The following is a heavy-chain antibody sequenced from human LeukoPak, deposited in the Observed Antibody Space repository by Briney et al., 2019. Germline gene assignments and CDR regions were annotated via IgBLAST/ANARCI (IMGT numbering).Heavy chain of an antibody. D-gene: IGHD5-12*01. CDR2: ISSSSSYI. CDR1: GFTFSSYS. J-gene: IGHJ4*02. CDR3: ARDLVAARVRNSPDDY. V-gene: IGHV3-21*01. Sequence: GSLRLSCAASGFTFSSYSMNWVRQAPGKGLEWVSSISSSSSYIYYADSVKGRFTISRDNAKNSLYLQMNSLRAEDTAVYYCARDLVAARVRNSPDDYWGQGTLVTVSS.